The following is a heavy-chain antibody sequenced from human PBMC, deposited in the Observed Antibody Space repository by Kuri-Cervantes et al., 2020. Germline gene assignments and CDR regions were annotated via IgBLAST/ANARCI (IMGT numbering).Heavy chain of an antibody. V-gene: IGHV3-9*01. D-gene: IGHD5-18*01. J-gene: IGHJ4*02. CDR3: AKDISERVDTAIAIDD. CDR2: ISWNSGSI. Sequence: SLKISCAASGFTFDDYAMHWVRQAPGKGLEWVSGISWNSGSIGYADSVKGRFTISRDNAKNSLYLQMNSLRAEDTALYYCAKDISERVDTAIAIDDWGQGILVTVSS. CDR1: GFTFDDYA.